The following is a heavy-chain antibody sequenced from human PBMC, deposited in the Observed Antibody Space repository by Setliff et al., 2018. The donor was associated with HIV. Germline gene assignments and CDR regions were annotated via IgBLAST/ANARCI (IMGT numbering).Heavy chain of an antibody. Sequence: SETLSLTCTVSGGSISSQYWSWIRQPPGKGLEWIGHISYSGIPNYNPPLRGRVTISVDTSNNQFSLKLSSVTAADTAVYYCARVSYYGSFSYNYYMDVWGKGTTVTAP. J-gene: IGHJ6*03. CDR2: ISYSGIP. CDR1: GGSISSQY. CDR3: ARVSYYGSFSYNYYMDV. D-gene: IGHD3-10*01. V-gene: IGHV4-59*11.